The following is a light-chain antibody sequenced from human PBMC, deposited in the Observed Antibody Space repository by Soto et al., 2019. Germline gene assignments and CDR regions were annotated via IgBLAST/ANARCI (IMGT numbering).Light chain of an antibody. J-gene: IGLJ2*01. V-gene: IGLV2-23*01. CDR2: EGS. CDR1: SSDVGSYNL. Sequence: QSVLTQPGSVSGSPGQSITISCSGTSSDVGSYNLVSWYQQHPGKAPKVIIFEGSRLPSGVSSRFSGSKSGNTASLTISGLQPEDEADYYCSSYAGSNLLVVFGGGTKVTVL. CDR3: SSYAGSNLLVV.